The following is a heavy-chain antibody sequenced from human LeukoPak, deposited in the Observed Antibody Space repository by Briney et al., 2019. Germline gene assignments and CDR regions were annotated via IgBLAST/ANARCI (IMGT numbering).Heavy chain of an antibody. V-gene: IGHV4-59*12. J-gene: IGHJ5*02. CDR2: ISYSGST. Sequence: SETLSLTCTVSGGSLSSYFWSWLRQPPGKRLEWIGYISYSGSTDYNPSLKSRVTISVDTSKNQFSLKLSSVTAADTAVYYCARETIGRYCSSTSCYWWFDPWGQGTLVTVSS. CDR3: ARETIGRYCSSTSCYWWFDP. D-gene: IGHD2-2*01. CDR1: GGSLSSYF.